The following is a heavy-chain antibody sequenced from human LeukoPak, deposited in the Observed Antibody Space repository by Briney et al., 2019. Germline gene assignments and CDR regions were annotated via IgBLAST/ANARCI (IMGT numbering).Heavy chain of an antibody. J-gene: IGHJ4*02. CDR3: YSMIVVGIRVINDY. D-gene: IGHD3-22*01. CDR2: IKNDGSST. CDR1: GFSLSDYS. Sequence: GGSLRLSCAASGFSLSDYSMHWVRRAPRKGLVWVSHIKNDGSSTSYAEIVKGRFTISRDNANNALYLQMNSLRAEDTAVYYCYSMIVVGIRVINDYWGLGTLVTVSS. V-gene: IGHV3-74*01.